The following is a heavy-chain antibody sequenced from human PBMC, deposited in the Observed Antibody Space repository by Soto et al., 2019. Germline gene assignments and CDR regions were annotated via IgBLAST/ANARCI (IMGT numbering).Heavy chain of an antibody. J-gene: IGHJ6*02. D-gene: IGHD2-15*01. Sequence: EVQLLESGGGLVQPGVSLRLSCAASGFSFSSCAMSGVRQAPGKGLDLVSSISGSGGSTYYADSVKGRFTISRDNSKNTLYLQKNSLRAEDTAVYYCAKGRYCSGGSCYGYYGMDVWGQGTTVTVSS. CDR2: ISGSGGST. V-gene: IGHV3-23*01. CDR1: GFSFSSCA. CDR3: AKGRYCSGGSCYGYYGMDV.